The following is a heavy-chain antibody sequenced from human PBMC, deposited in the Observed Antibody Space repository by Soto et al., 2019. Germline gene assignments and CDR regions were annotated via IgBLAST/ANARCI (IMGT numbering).Heavy chain of an antibody. V-gene: IGHV1-18*01. CDR3: ARSGIIAVAGYNWFDP. J-gene: IGHJ5*02. Sequence: ASVKVSCKASGYTFTSYGISWVRQAPGQGLEWMGWISAYNGNTNYAQKLQGRVTMTTDTSTSTAYMELRSLRSDDAAVYYCARSGIIAVAGYNWFDPWGQGTLVTVSS. CDR1: GYTFTSYG. CDR2: ISAYNGNT. D-gene: IGHD6-19*01.